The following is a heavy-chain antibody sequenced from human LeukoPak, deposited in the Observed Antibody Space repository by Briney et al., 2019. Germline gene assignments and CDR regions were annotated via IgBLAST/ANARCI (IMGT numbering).Heavy chain of an antibody. V-gene: IGHV4-30-2*01. D-gene: IGHD3-22*01. CDR1: GGSISSGGYS. CDR3: ARGYYDSSGYYYYFDY. Sequence: SQTLSLTCAVSGGSISSGGYSWSWIRQPPGKGLEWIGYIYYSGSTNYNPSLKSRVTISVDTSKNQFSLKLSSVTAADTAVYYCARGYYDSSGYYYYFDYWGQGTLVTVSS. J-gene: IGHJ4*02. CDR2: IYYSGST.